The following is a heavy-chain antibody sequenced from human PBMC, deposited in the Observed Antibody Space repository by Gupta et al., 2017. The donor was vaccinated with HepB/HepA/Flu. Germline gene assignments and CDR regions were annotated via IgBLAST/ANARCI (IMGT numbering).Heavy chain of an antibody. V-gene: IGHV4-34*01. D-gene: IGHD3-22*01. CDR1: GGCFSGYY. CDR3: ARDTYYYDSSGYILVYYFDY. CDR2: INHSGST. Sequence: QVPLQQWGAGLLKPSETLSLTCAVYGGCFSGYYWRWFRQPPGKGLEWIGEINHSGSTNYNPSLKSRVTISVDTSKNQFSLKLSCVTAADTAVYYCARDTYYYDSSGYILVYYFDYWGQGTLVTVSS. J-gene: IGHJ4*02.